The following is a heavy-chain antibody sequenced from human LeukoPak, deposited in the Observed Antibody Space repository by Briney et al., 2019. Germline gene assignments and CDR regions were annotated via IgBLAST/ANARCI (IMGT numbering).Heavy chain of an antibody. Sequence: ASVKVSCKVSGYTLTELSMHWVRQAPGKGLEWMGGFDPEDGETIYAQKFQGRVTMTEGTSTDTAYMELSSLRSEDTAVYYCATDLYSSGSYYFDYWGQGTLVTVSS. CDR3: ATDLYSSGSYYFDY. CDR1: GYTLTELS. CDR2: FDPEDGET. V-gene: IGHV1-24*01. D-gene: IGHD3-10*01. J-gene: IGHJ4*02.